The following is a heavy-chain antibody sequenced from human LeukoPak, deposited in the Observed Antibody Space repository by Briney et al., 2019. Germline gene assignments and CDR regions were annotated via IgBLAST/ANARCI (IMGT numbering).Heavy chain of an antibody. CDR2: IFNSGST. CDR3: ARESRGYSFGAYYNYGMDV. D-gene: IGHD5-18*01. J-gene: IGHJ6*02. V-gene: IGHV4-59*01. CDR1: GGSISNYY. Sequence: SETLSLTCTVSGGSISNYYWTWIRQPPGKGLEWIGYIFNSGSTNYNPSLKGRVTISVDTPKNQFSLKVSSVSAADTAVYYCARESRGYSFGAYYNYGMDVWGQGTTVTVSS.